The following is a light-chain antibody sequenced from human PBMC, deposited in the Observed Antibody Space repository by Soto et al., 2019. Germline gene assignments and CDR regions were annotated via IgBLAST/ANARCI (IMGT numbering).Light chain of an antibody. J-gene: IGKJ5*01. CDR2: DAS. CDR1: QVISTS. CDR3: QQYHTSSIT. Sequence: GESVTITCRASQVISTSLAWYQVKPGKAPKLMIYDASTLERGVPSRFSGTGSGTECTLTIDRLQPDDVATYYCQQYHTSSITFGQGTRLEI. V-gene: IGKV1-5*01.